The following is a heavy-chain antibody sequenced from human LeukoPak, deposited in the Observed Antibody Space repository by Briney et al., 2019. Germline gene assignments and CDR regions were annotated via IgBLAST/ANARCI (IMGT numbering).Heavy chain of an antibody. J-gene: IGHJ4*02. CDR2: IYTNGST. Sequence: SQTLSLTCTVSGGSISSGSYYWSWIRQPAGKGLEWIGRIYTNGSTNYNPSLKSRVTISVDTSKNQFSLKLSSVTAADTAVYYCARDSLYYYDSSGVTNWGQGTLVTVSS. CDR1: GGSISSGSYY. CDR3: ARDSLYYYDSSGVTN. D-gene: IGHD3-22*01. V-gene: IGHV4-61*02.